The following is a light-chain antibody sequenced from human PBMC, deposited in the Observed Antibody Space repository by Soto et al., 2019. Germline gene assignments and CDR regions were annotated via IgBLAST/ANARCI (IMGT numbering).Light chain of an antibody. CDR2: AAS. J-gene: IGKJ4*01. Sequence: DIQMTQSPSSLSASVGDRVTISCRASQSISSYLNWYQQKPGKAPKLLICAASNLQGGVPSRFSGSGSGTDFNLTISSLQPDDFATYYCQQSYTTLVTFGGGTKVEIK. CDR1: QSISSY. V-gene: IGKV1-39*01. CDR3: QQSYTTLVT.